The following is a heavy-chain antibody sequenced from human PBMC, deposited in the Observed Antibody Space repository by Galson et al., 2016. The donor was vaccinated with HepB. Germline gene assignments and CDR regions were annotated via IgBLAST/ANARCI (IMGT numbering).Heavy chain of an antibody. J-gene: IGHJ4*02. CDR1: GGSVSSINYY. CDR2: FYPGGAT. V-gene: IGHV4-39*07. D-gene: IGHD3-3*01. CDR3: ANGWVGVLSVVII. Sequence: SETLSLTCTVSGGSVSSINYYWGWIRQTPGKGLEWIGNFYPGGATYYNPSLQGRVTISVDTSTNQYSLELNSVNAADTAVYYCANGWVGVLSVVIIWGQGTQVTVSS.